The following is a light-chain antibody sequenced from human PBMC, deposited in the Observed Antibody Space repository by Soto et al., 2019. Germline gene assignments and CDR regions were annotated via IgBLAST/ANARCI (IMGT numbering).Light chain of an antibody. J-gene: IGKJ4*01. CDR3: QQYDNFPLT. Sequence: DIQMTQSPSSLSASVGDSFTITFQASQDISNYLNWYQQKPGKAPQLLIYDASTLETGVPSRFSGSGSGTDFTLSISSLQPEDFATYYCQQYDNFPLTFGGGTKVDIK. CDR2: DAS. CDR1: QDISNY. V-gene: IGKV1-33*01.